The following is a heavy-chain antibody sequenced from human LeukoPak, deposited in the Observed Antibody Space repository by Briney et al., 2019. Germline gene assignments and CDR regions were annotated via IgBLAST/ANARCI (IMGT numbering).Heavy chain of an antibody. CDR1: GFTFSSYA. D-gene: IGHD6-6*01. J-gene: IGHJ4*02. Sequence: GSLRLSCAASGFTFSSYAMSWVRQAPGKGLEWVSAISGSGGSTYYADSVKGRFTISRDNSKNTLYLQMNSLRAEDTAVYYCAKAVWYSSSFDYWGQGTLVTVSS. V-gene: IGHV3-23*01. CDR2: ISGSGGST. CDR3: AKAVWYSSSFDY.